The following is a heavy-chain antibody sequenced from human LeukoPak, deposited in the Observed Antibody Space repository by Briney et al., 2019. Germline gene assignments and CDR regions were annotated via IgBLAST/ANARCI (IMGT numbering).Heavy chain of an antibody. Sequence: PGGSLRLSCAASGFTFRSYGMHWVRQAPGKGLEWVAVISYDGSNKYYADSVKGRFTISRDNSKNTLYLQMNSLRAEDTAVYYCAKASDPGYIDYWGQGTLVTVSS. V-gene: IGHV3-30*18. CDR1: GFTFRSYG. D-gene: IGHD6-13*01. CDR2: ISYDGSNK. J-gene: IGHJ4*02. CDR3: AKASDPGYIDY.